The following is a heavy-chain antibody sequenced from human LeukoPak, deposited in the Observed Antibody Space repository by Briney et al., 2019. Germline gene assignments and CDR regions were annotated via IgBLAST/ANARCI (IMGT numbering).Heavy chain of an antibody. CDR3: AREDSSGYYRHYFDF. V-gene: IGHV4-59*01. D-gene: IGHD3-22*01. CDR2: IYYSGST. Sequence: SETLSLTCTVSGGSISSYYWSWIRQPPGKGLEWIGYIYYSGSTNYNPSLKSRVTISVDTSKNQFSLKLSSVTAADTAVYHCAREDSSGYYRHYFDFWGQGTLVTVS. CDR1: GGSISSYY. J-gene: IGHJ4*02.